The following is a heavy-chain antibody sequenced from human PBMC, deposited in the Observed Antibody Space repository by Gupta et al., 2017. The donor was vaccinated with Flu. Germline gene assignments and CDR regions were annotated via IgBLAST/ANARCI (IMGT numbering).Heavy chain of an antibody. CDR3: ATSYGSGNSPFDN. Sequence: EVKKPGSSVKVSCKTSGGTFDAHSIYWVRQAPGQRLEWMGRTIPILAMANFAQKFQGRVVITTDKSKTTAYMELRSLRSEDTAVYYCATSYGSGNSPFDNWGQGTQVTVSS. D-gene: IGHD3-10*01. CDR2: TIPILAMA. CDR1: GGTFDAHS. J-gene: IGHJ4*02. V-gene: IGHV1-69*02.